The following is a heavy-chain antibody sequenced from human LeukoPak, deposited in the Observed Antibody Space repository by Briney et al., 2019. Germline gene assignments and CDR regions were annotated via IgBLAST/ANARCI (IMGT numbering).Heavy chain of an antibody. Sequence: SQTLSLTCAISGESVSSNNAAWNWIRHSPSRGLEWLGRTYYRSKWFNDYAVSVKSRITINPDTSKNQFFLQLNSVTPEDTAVYYCAREYLGGYLIYWGQGTLVTVSS. CDR2: TYYRSKWFN. D-gene: IGHD3-16*02. CDR3: AREYLGGYLIY. CDR1: GESVSSNNAA. V-gene: IGHV6-1*01. J-gene: IGHJ4*02.